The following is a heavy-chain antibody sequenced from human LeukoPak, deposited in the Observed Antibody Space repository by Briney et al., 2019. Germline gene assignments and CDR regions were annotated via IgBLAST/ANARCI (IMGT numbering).Heavy chain of an antibody. CDR1: GGSISSYY. D-gene: IGHD4-17*01. Sequence: SETLSLTCTVSGGSISSYYWSWIRQPPGKGLEWIGYIYYSGSTNYNPSLKSRVTISVDTSKNQFSLKLSSVTAADTAVYHCASGNYGDYVPGWDYWGQGTLVTVSS. J-gene: IGHJ4*02. CDR2: IYYSGST. V-gene: IGHV4-59*08. CDR3: ASGNYGDYVPGWDY.